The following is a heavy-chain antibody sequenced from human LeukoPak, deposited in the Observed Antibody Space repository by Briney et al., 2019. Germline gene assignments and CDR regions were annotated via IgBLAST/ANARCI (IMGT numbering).Heavy chain of an antibody. CDR3: ARRTSMVRGVISYYFDY. J-gene: IGHJ4*02. V-gene: IGHV3-48*04. CDR1: GFTFSSYS. D-gene: IGHD3-10*01. Sequence: PGGSLRLSCAASGFTFSSYSMNWVRQAPGKGLEWVSYISSSSSTIYYADSVKGRFTISRDNAKNSLYLQMNSLRAEGTAVYYCARRTSMVRGVISYYFDYWGQGTLVTVSS. CDR2: ISSSSSTI.